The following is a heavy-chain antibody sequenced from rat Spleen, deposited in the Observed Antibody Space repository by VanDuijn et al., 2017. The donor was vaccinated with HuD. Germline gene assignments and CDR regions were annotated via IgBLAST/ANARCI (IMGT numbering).Heavy chain of an antibody. Sequence: EVQLVESDGGLVQPGRSLKLSCAASGFTFSDYYMAWVRQAPTKGLEWVATISYDGSSTYYRDSVKGRFTISRDNAKSTLYLQMDSLRSEDTATYYCTTLGNYFNYWGQGVMVTVSS. CDR1: GFTFSDYY. CDR2: ISYDGSST. CDR3: TTLGNYFNY. J-gene: IGHJ2*01. V-gene: IGHV5-29*01.